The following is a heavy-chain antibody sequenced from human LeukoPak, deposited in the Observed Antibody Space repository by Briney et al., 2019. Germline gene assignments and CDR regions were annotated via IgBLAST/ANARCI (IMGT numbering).Heavy chain of an antibody. CDR1: GGTFSSYA. V-gene: IGHV1-69*05. CDR3: ATNYYDSSGYYYGFDY. J-gene: IGHJ4*02. CDR2: IIPIFVTA. Sequence: SVKVSRKASGGTFSSYAISRVRQAPGQGLEWMGGIIPIFVTANYAQKFQGRVTITTDESTSTAYMELSSLRSEDTAVYYCATNYYDSSGYYYGFDYWGQGTLVTVSS. D-gene: IGHD3-22*01.